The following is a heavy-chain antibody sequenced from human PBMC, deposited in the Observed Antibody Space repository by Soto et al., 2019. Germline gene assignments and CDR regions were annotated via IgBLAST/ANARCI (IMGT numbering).Heavy chain of an antibody. D-gene: IGHD1-26*01. CDR3: ARDKFGGSYGIFDY. Sequence: SETLSLTCTVSGGYISSYYWSWIRQPPGKGLEWIGYIYYSGSTNYNPSLKSRVTISVDTSKNQFSLKLSSVTAADTAVYYCARDKFGGSYGIFDYWGQGTLVTVSS. V-gene: IGHV4-59*01. CDR1: GGYISSYY. CDR2: IYYSGST. J-gene: IGHJ4*02.